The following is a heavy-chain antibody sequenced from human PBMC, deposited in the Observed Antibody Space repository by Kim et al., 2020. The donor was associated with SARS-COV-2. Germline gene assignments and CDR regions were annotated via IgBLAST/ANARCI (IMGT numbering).Heavy chain of an antibody. Sequence: GGSLRLSCAASGFTFSDYYMSWIRQAPGKGLEWVSYISSSGSTIYYADSVKGRFTISRDNAKNSLYLQMNSLRAEDTAVYYCARDSPVTIFGVARQQYYYYGMDVWGQGTTVTVSS. J-gene: IGHJ6*02. CDR2: ISSSGSTI. CDR1: GFTFSDYY. V-gene: IGHV3-11*01. D-gene: IGHD3-3*01. CDR3: ARDSPVTIFGVARQQYYYYGMDV.